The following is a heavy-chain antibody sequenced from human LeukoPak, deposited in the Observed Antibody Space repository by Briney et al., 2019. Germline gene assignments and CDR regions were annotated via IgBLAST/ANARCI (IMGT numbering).Heavy chain of an antibody. J-gene: IGHJ4*02. CDR1: GFTVSSNY. CDR3: ARQNGRDGYNYFDY. Sequence: GGSLRLSCAASGFTVSSNYMNWVRQAPGKGLEWVSIIYGDGRTYYADSVKGRFAISRDNSENTLYLQMNSLRAEDTAVYYCARQNGRDGYNYFDYWGQGTLVTVSS. D-gene: IGHD5-24*01. CDR2: IYGDGRT. V-gene: IGHV3-53*01.